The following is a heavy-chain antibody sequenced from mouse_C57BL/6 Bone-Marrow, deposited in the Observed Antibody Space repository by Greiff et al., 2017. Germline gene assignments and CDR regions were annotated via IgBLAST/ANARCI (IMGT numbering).Heavy chain of an antibody. J-gene: IGHJ3*01. CDR3: TTTYDYDDGFAY. D-gene: IGHD2-4*01. Sequence: EVMLVASGAELVRPGASVKLSCTASGFNIKDDYMHWVKQRPEQGLEWIGWIDPENGDTEYASKFQGKATITADTSSNTAYLQLSSLTSEDTAVYYCTTTYDYDDGFAYWGQGTLVTVSA. CDR2: IDPENGDT. V-gene: IGHV14-4*01. CDR1: GFNIKDDY.